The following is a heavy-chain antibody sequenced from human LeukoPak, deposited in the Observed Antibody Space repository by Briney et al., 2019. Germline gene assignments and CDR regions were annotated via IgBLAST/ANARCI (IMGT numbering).Heavy chain of an antibody. CDR1: GGSFSGYY. J-gene: IGHJ4*02. CDR3: ARGLRDGYKFGELDH. CDR2: INHSGST. Sequence: SETLSLTCTVYGGSFSGYYWSWIRQPPGKGLEWIGEINHSGSTNYNPSLKSRVTISVDTSKNQFSLKLSSVTAADTAVYYCARGLRDGYKFGELDHWGQGTLVTVSS. D-gene: IGHD5-24*01. V-gene: IGHV4-34*01.